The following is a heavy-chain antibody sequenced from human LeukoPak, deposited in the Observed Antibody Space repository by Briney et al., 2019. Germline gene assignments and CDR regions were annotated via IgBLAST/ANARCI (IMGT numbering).Heavy chain of an antibody. Sequence: GGSLRLSCAASGFTFSSYGMHWVRQAPGKGLEWVAFIRYDGSNKYYADSVKGRFTISRDNSKNTLYLQMNSLRAEDTAVYYCAKGGNGYRAYNFDYWGQGTLVTVSS. CDR3: AKGGNGYRAYNFDY. D-gene: IGHD2-21*01. J-gene: IGHJ4*02. CDR1: GFTFSSYG. V-gene: IGHV3-30*02. CDR2: IRYDGSNK.